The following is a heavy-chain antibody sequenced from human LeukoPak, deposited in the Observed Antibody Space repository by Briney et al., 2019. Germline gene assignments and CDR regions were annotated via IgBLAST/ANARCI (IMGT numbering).Heavy chain of an antibody. J-gene: IGHJ4*02. Sequence: AAVKVSCKASGYTFTSFGISWVRQAPGQGLERLAWISAYNGNTNYAQKLQGRVTMTTDTSTSTAYMELTSLRSDDTAVYYCATECGTSCYTPLDYWGQGTLVTVSS. CDR2: ISAYNGNT. CDR3: ATECGTSCYTPLDY. V-gene: IGHV1-18*01. D-gene: IGHD2-2*02. CDR1: GYTFTSFG.